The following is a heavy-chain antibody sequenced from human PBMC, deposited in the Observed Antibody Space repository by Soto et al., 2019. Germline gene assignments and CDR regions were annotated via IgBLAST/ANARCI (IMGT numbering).Heavy chain of an antibody. J-gene: IGHJ3*02. Sequence: GGSLRLSCVAAGCTFSGYSMNWVRQALGKGLEWVSSIGGTRGDPIYADSVKGRFTISRHNSKNTLYLQMDSLRADDTAVYYCAKDSINQHGIYDPFDIWGQGRVVTVSS. V-gene: IGHV3-21*04. D-gene: IGHD3-3*02. CDR3: AKDSINQHGIYDPFDI. CDR2: IGGTRGDP. CDR1: GCTFSGYS.